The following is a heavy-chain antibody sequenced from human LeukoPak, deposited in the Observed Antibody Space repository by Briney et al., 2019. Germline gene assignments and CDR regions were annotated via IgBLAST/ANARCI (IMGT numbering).Heavy chain of an antibody. CDR1: GGSISSSSYY. Sequence: PSETLSLTCTVSGGSISSSSYYWGWIRQPPGKGLEWIGSIYYSGSTYYNPSLKSRVTISVDTSKNQFSLKLSSVTVADTAVYYCASSYSSGWYGFVWFDPWGQGTLVTVSS. V-gene: IGHV4-39*01. D-gene: IGHD6-19*01. CDR3: ASSYSSGWYGFVWFDP. J-gene: IGHJ5*02. CDR2: IYYSGST.